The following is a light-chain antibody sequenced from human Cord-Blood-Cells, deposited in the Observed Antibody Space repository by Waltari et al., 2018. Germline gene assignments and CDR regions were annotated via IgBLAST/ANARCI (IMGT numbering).Light chain of an antibody. V-gene: IGLV1-40*01. J-gene: IGLJ3*02. CDR3: QSYESSLPWV. CDR1: CSKIGAGYE. CDR2: GNS. Sequence: QSVLTQPPSVSGAPGHMDTNSRTGSCSKIGAGYELHWYQQLPATAPKLLIYGNSNRPSGVPDRFSGSKSGTSASLAITGLQAEDEADYYCQSYESSLPWVFGGGTKLTVL.